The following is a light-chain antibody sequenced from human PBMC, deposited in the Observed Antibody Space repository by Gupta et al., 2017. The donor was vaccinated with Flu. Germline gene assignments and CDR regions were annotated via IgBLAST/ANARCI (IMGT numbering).Light chain of an antibody. Sequence: SVLTQPPSASGTPGQRVTIACSGSNSNIGNNYVFWYQQLPGTAHKLLIYRNSQRPSGVPDRFSGSKSGTAASLAISGLRAEDEADYYYAVWDDNLRGLFGGGTRLTVL. CDR1: NSNIGNNY. CDR3: AVWDDNLRGL. V-gene: IGLV1-47*01. J-gene: IGLJ2*01. CDR2: RNS.